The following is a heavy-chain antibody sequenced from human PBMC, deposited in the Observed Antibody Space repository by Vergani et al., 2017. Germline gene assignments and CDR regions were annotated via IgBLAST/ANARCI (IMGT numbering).Heavy chain of an antibody. CDR1: GFTFSSYS. CDR3: ARDAIFGVVIKYYYYYMDV. Sequence: EVQLVESGGGLVKPGGSLRLSCAASGFTFSSYSMNWVRQAPGKGLEWVSSISSSSSYIYYADSVKGRFTISRDNAKNSLYLQMNSLRAEDTAVYYCARDAIFGVVIKYYYYYMDVWGKGTTVTVSS. J-gene: IGHJ6*03. D-gene: IGHD3-3*01. CDR2: ISSSSSYI. V-gene: IGHV3-21*01.